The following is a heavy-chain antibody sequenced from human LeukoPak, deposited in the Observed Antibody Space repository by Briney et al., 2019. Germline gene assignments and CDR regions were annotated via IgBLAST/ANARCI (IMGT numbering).Heavy chain of an antibody. CDR1: GFTFSSYW. Sequence: PGGYLRLSCAASGFTFSSYWMHWVRQAPGKGLVWVSRINSDGSSTSYADSVKGRFTISRDNAKNTLYLQMNSLRAEDTAVYYCARDHDYYGDAFDIWGQGTMVTVSS. CDR2: INSDGSST. CDR3: ARDHDYYGDAFDI. V-gene: IGHV3-74*01. J-gene: IGHJ3*02. D-gene: IGHD3-10*01.